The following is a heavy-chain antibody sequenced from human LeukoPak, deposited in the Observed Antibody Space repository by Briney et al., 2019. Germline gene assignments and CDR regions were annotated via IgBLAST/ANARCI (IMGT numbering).Heavy chain of an antibody. V-gene: IGHV4-39*07. Sequence: SETLSLTCTVSGGSISSSSYYWGWIRQPPGKGLEWIGSIYYSGSTYYNPSLKSRVTMSVDTSKNQFSLKLSSVTAADTAVYYCARGGYYYVYWGQGTLVTVSS. CDR1: GGSISSSSYY. CDR3: ARGGYYYVY. CDR2: IYYSGST. J-gene: IGHJ4*02. D-gene: IGHD3-16*01.